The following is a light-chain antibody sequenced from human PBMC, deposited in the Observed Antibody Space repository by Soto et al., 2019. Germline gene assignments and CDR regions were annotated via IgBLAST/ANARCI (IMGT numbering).Light chain of an antibody. V-gene: IGLV2-8*01. CDR1: SSDVGGYNY. Sequence: QSALTQPPSASGSPGQSVTISCTGTSSDVGGYNYVSWYKQHPGKAPKLMIYEVSKRPSGVPDRCSGSKSGNTASLTVSGLQAEDEADYYCSSYAGSNIVLFGGGTKVTVL. J-gene: IGLJ2*01. CDR2: EVS. CDR3: SSYAGSNIVL.